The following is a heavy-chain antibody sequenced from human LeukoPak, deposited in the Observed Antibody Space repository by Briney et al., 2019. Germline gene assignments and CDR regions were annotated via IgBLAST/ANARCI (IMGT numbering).Heavy chain of an antibody. Sequence: SETLSLTCTVSGGSISSYYWSWIRQPPGKGLEWIGYIYYSGSTNYNPSLKSRVTISVDTSKNQFSLKLSSVTAADTAVYYCARWEARGGFDYWGQGTLVTVSS. CDR2: IYYSGST. J-gene: IGHJ4*02. V-gene: IGHV4-59*01. D-gene: IGHD1-26*01. CDR1: GGSISSYY. CDR3: ARWEARGGFDY.